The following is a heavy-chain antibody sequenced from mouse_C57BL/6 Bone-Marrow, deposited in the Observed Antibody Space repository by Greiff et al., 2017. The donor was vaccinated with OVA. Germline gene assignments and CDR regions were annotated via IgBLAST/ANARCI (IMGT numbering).Heavy chain of an antibody. CDR3: ARHEGAFYGNDGAWFAY. V-gene: IGHV1-62-2*01. J-gene: IGHJ3*01. CDR2: FYPGSGSI. D-gene: IGHD2-2*01. CDR1: GYTFTEYT. Sequence: VQRVESGAELVKPGASVKLSCKASGYTFTEYTIHWVKQRSGQGLEWIWWFYPGSGSIKYNEKFKDKATLTADKSSSTAYMELSRLTSEDSAVYFCARHEGAFYGNDGAWFAYWGQGTLVTVSA.